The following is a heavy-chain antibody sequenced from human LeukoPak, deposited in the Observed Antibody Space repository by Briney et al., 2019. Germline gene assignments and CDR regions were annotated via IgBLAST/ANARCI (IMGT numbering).Heavy chain of an antibody. J-gene: IGHJ6*03. D-gene: IGHD4-11*01. Sequence: GGSLRLPCAASGFTFSSYGMHWVRQAPGKGLEWVAFIRYDGSNKYYADSVKGRFTISRDNSKNTLYLQMNSLRAEDTAVYYCAKDRTVTNYYYYYMDVWGKGTTVTVSS. CDR1: GFTFSSYG. V-gene: IGHV3-30*02. CDR3: AKDRTVTNYYYYYMDV. CDR2: IRYDGSNK.